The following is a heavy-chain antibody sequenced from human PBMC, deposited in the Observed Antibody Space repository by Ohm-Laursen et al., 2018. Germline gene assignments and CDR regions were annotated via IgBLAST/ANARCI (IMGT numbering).Heavy chain of an antibody. J-gene: IGHJ3*02. CDR2: IYSGGST. Sequence: SLRLSCSASGFTFSSYGMHWVRQASGKGLEWVAVIYSGGSTYYADSVKGRFTISRDNSKNTLYLQMNSLRAEDTAVYYCARVLHAFDIWGQGTMVTVSS. CDR1: GFTFSSYG. CDR3: ARVLHAFDI. V-gene: IGHV3-NL1*01.